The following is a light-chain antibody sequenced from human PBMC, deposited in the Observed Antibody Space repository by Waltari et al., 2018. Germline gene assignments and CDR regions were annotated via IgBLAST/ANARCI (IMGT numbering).Light chain of an antibody. CDR3: QQFHNSWT. CDR2: KAS. Sequence: DIQMTQSPSTLSASVGDRVTITCRASQSISTWLPWYQQKPGKAPKLLVYKASLLESGVPLRFSGSGSGTEFTLTISGLQPDDSAMYYCQQFHNSWTFGQGTKVEIK. V-gene: IGKV1-5*03. CDR1: QSISTW. J-gene: IGKJ1*01.